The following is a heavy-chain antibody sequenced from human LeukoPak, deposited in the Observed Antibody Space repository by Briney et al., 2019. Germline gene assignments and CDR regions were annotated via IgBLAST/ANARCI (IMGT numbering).Heavy chain of an antibody. V-gene: IGHV3-23*01. J-gene: IGHJ4*02. Sequence: PGGSLRLSCAASGFTFSSYAMSWVRQAPGKGLEWVSSLSDTGDSRHYADSVKGRFTISRDSARSALYLQMNSLRAEDTAVYYCAKGDCASGSCYFDDWGQGSQVTVSS. CDR3: AKGDCASGSCYFDD. D-gene: IGHD2-8*01. CDR1: GFTFSSYA. CDR2: LSDTGDSR.